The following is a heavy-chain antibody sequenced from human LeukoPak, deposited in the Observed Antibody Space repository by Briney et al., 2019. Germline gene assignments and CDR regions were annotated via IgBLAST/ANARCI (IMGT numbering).Heavy chain of an antibody. J-gene: IGHJ4*02. CDR1: GFTFDDCA. V-gene: IGHV3-9*01. CDR3: AKDIQYQLLYSFDY. CDR2: ISWNSGSI. Sequence: GGSLRLSCAASGFTFDDCAMHWVRQAPGKGLEWVSGISWNSGSIGYADSVKGRFTISRDNAKNSLYLQMNSLRAEDTALYYCAKDIQYQLLYSFDYWGQGTLVTVSS. D-gene: IGHD2-2*02.